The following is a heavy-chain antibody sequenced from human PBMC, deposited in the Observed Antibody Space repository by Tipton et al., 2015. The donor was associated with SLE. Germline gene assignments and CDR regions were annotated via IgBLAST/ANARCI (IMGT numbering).Heavy chain of an antibody. CDR3: AREYSGSYYFYGLDV. CDR1: GFSISTVFS. D-gene: IGHD5-12*01. J-gene: IGHJ6*02. V-gene: IGHV4-38-2*01. Sequence: TLSLTCAVSGFSISTVFSWGWFRQPPGEGLEWLGSLSHSGSSYYNPSLKGRLTISLDTSQNQFSLNLRSVTAADTAVYFCAREYSGSYYFYGLDVWGHGTTVTVS. CDR2: LSHSGSS.